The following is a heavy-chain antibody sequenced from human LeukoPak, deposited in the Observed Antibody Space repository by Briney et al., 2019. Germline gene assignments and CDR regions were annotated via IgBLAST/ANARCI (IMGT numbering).Heavy chain of an antibody. CDR3: ATDRTYYYDSSGYYLFDY. D-gene: IGHD3-22*01. J-gene: IGHJ4*02. V-gene: IGHV1-24*01. CDR1: GYTLTELS. CDR2: FDPEDGET. Sequence: ASVKVSCKVSGYTLTELSMHWVRQAPGKGLEWMGGFDPEDGETIYAQKFQGRVTMTEDTTTDTAYMELSSLRSEDTAVYYCATDRTYYYDSSGYYLFDYWGQGTLVTVSS.